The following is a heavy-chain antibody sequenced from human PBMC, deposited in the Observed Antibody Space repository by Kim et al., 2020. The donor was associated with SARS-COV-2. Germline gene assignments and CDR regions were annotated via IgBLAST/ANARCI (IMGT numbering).Heavy chain of an antibody. J-gene: IGHJ1*01. CDR2: ITGSGDST. CDR1: GFTFSNYA. Sequence: GGSLRLSCAASGFTFSNYAMTWVRQAPGRGLEWVSGITGSGDSTVYSDSVKGRFTISRDNSRDTLYLDMNSLRVEDTAGYYCAREVYSGFGGKGECFQ. CDR3: AREVYSGFGGKGECFQ. D-gene: IGHD5-12*01. V-gene: IGHV3-23*01.